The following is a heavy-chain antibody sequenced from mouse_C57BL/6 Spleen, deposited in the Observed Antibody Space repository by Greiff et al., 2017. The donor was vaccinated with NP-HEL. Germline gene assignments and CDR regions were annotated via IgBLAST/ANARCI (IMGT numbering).Heavy chain of an antibody. D-gene: IGHD2-3*01. CDR2: IYPGSGST. CDR3: ARGWLLRTSFAY. Sequence: QVQLQQSGAELVKPGASVKMSCKASGYTFTSYWITWVKQRPGQGLEWIGDIYPGSGSTNYNEKFKSKATLTVDTSSSTAYMQLSSLTSEDSAVYYCARGWLLRTSFAYWGQGTLVTVSA. CDR1: GYTFTSYW. J-gene: IGHJ3*01. V-gene: IGHV1-55*01.